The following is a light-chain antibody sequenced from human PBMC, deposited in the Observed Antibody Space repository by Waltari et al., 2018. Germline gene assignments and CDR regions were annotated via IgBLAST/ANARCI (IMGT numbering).Light chain of an antibody. J-gene: IGKJ4*01. Sequence: IVLTQSPGTLSLSPGDSATLSCRANKPVRSGYLTWYQQKTGQAPRLLVYGGSTRATGVPERFSGSGSGTEFTLTISRLEPEDSAVYYCQLRSSWPPALTFGGGTKVEIK. CDR3: QLRSSWPPALT. V-gene: IGKV3D-20*02. CDR1: KPVRSGY. CDR2: GGS.